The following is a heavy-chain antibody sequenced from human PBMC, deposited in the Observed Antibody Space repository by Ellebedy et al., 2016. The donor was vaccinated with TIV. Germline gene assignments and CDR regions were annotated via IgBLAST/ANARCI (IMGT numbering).Heavy chain of an antibody. CDR2: ISAYNGNT. V-gene: IGHV1-18*01. D-gene: IGHD2-2*01. CDR1: SYTFTSYG. CDR3: ARIWGPAVGYAMDV. Sequence: ASVKVSXKASSYTFTSYGISWVRQAPGQGLEWMGWISAYNGNTNYAQKLQGRVTMTTDTSTSTAYMELRSLRSDDTAVYYCARIWGPAVGYAMDVWGQGTTVTVSS. J-gene: IGHJ6*02.